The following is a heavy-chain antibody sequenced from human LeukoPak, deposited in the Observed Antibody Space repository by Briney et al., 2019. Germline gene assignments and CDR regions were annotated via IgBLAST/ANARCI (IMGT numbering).Heavy chain of an antibody. CDR2: MNPNSGNT. D-gene: IGHD1-14*01. CDR1: GYVFTSYG. J-gene: IGHJ4*02. CDR3: ARGEPHPGSFY. V-gene: IGHV1-8*01. Sequence: ASVKVSCKASGYVFTSYGISWVRQAPGQGLEWMGWMNPNSGNTGYAQKFQGRVTMTRNTSISTAYMELSSLRSEDTAVYYCARGEPHPGSFYWGQGTLVTVSS.